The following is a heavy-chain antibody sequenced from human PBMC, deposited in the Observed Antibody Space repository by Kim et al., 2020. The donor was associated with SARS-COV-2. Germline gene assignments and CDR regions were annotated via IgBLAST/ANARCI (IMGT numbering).Heavy chain of an antibody. V-gene: IGHV3-73*01. J-gene: IGHJ6*02. CDR3: TRPHGDYYYGMDV. Sequence: YAASVKGRFTISRDDSKNTAYLQMNSLKTEDTAVYYCTRPHGDYYYGMDVWGQGTTVTVSS. D-gene: IGHD4-17*01.